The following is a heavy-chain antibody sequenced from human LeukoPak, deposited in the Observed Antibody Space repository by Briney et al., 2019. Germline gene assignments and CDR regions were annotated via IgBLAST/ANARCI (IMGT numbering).Heavy chain of an antibody. CDR3: AKEVGPYVHGDY. J-gene: IGHJ4*02. Sequence: GKSLRLSCAASGFTFSSYAMHWVRQDPGKGLEWVAIISNDGIHQFYADSVKGRFTISRDNSKSTLYLQMNSLRTEDTALYYCAKEVGPYVHGDYWGQGTVVTVS. CDR1: GFTFSSYA. V-gene: IGHV3-30*18. CDR2: ISNDGIHQ. D-gene: IGHD1-26*01.